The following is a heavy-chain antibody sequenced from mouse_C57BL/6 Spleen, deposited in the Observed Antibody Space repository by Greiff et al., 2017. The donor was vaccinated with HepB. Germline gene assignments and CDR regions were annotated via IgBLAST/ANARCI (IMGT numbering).Heavy chain of an antibody. CDR3: AREGDYDDGAWFAY. CDR1: GYAFSSSW. Sequence: QVQLQQSGPELVKPGASVKISCKASGYAFSSSWMNWVKQRPGKGLEWIGRIYPGDGDTNYNGKFKGKATLTADKSSSTAYMQLSSLTSEDSAVYFCAREGDYDDGAWFAYWGQGTLVTVSA. CDR2: IYPGDGDT. V-gene: IGHV1-82*01. D-gene: IGHD2-4*01. J-gene: IGHJ3*01.